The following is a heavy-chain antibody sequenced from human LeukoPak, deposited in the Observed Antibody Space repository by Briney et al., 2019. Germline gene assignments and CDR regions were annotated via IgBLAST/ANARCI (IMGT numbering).Heavy chain of an antibody. CDR1: GFTFSSYG. CDR3: ARDFAPPGHLHHSRCAFDI. Sequence: GGSLRLSCAASGFTFSSYGMHWVCQAPGKGLEWVAFIRYDGSNKYYADSVKGRFTISRDNSKNTLYLQMNSLRAEDTAVYYCARDFAPPGHLHHSRCAFDIWGQGTMVTVSS. D-gene: IGHD3-3*01. V-gene: IGHV3-30*02. J-gene: IGHJ3*02. CDR2: IRYDGSNK.